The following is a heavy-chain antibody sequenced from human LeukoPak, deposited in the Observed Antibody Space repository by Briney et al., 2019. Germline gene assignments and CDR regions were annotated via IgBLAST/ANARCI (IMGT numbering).Heavy chain of an antibody. CDR3: AKDGVVVVATSVYYYYYGMDV. Sequence: ASVKVSCKASGGTFSSYTISWVRQAPGQGLEWMGRIIPILNITDYAQNFQGRVTLTADKSTSTAYMELSTLRSEGTAVYYCAKDGVVVVATSVYYYYYGMDVWGQGTTVTVSS. CDR1: GGTFSSYT. D-gene: IGHD2-2*01. V-gene: IGHV1-69*02. J-gene: IGHJ6*02. CDR2: IIPILNIT.